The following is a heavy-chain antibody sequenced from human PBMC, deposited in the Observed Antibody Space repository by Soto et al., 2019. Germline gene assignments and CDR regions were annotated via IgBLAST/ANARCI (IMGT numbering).Heavy chain of an antibody. Sequence: GGSLRLSCAASGSIFTGYGMHWVRQAPGKGLEWVAVIWFDGSNKYYADSVKGRFTISRDNSKNMLYLQMNSLRVEDTAVYYCARDWIGGTTFRGYIDAWGQRTLLPVAS. CDR3: ARDWIGGTTFRGYIDA. D-gene: IGHD1-7*01. CDR2: IWFDGSNK. J-gene: IGHJ1*01. V-gene: IGHV3-33*01. CDR1: GSIFTGYG.